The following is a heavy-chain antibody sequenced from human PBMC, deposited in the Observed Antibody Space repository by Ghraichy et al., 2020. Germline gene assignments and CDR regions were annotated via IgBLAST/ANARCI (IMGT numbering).Heavy chain of an antibody. CDR1: GGSISSRSYY. D-gene: IGHD4-17*01. V-gene: IGHV4-31*03. J-gene: IGHJ6*02. Sequence: LNISCSVSGGSISSRSYYWSWIRQHPGKGLECIGYIYYSGNTYYNPSLKSRVTISLDTSKNQFSLKLTSVTAADTAVYYCARGDDYGDYYYYGLDVWGQGTTVTVSS. CDR3: ARGDDYGDYYYYGLDV. CDR2: IYYSGNT.